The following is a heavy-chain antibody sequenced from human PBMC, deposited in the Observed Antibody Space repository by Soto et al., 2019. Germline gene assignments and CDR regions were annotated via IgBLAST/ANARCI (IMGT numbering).Heavy chain of an antibody. CDR2: IYASGTT. CDR1: GASISNYY. J-gene: IGHJ4*02. D-gene: IGHD1-1*01. Sequence: QVRLQESGPGLVKPSETLSLTCTVSGASISNYYWSWIRQPAGKGLECLGRIYASGTTTYNPSLRSSITMSDNTSKNQFSLNLNSVTAADTAVYYCARESRSELGTVEYWGQGTLVTVSS. CDR3: ARESRSELGTVEY. V-gene: IGHV4-4*07.